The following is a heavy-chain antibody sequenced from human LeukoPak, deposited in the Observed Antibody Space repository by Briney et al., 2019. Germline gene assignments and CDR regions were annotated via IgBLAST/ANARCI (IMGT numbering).Heavy chain of an antibody. J-gene: IGHJ4*02. CDR1: GLTVSNNY. V-gene: IGHV3-53*05. CDR3: ARDWSMVRGVIDY. CDR2: IYSGGGT. Sequence: GGSLRLSCAASGLTVSNNYMSWVRQAPGKGLEYISVIYSGGGTLYSGSVRGRFTISRDDSKNTLYLQMNSLRAEDTAVYYCARDWSMVRGVIDYWGQGTLVTVSS. D-gene: IGHD3-10*01.